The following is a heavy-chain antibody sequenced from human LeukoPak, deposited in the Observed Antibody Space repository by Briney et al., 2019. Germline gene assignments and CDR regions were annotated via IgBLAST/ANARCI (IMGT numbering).Heavy chain of an antibody. Sequence: SETLSLTCTVSGGSISSSSYYWGWIRQPPGKGLEWIGSIYYSGSTHYNPSLKSRVTISVDTSKNQFSLKLSSVTAADTAVYYCARQARLAIDYWGQGTLVTVSS. CDR3: ARQARLAIDY. V-gene: IGHV4-39*01. J-gene: IGHJ4*02. CDR2: IYYSGST. D-gene: IGHD1-26*01. CDR1: GGSISSSSYY.